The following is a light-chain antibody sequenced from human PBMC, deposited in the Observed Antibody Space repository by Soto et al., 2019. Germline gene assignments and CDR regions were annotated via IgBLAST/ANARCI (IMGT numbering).Light chain of an antibody. V-gene: IGLV1-40*01. CDR1: SSNIGAGYD. Sequence: QSVLTQPPSASGVPGQRVTISCTGSSSNIGAGYDVHWYQQLPGTAPKLLIYGNSNRPSGVPDRFSGSKSGTSASLAITGLQAEDEADYYCQSYDSSLSVVFGGGTKLTVL. CDR3: QSYDSSLSVV. CDR2: GNS. J-gene: IGLJ2*01.